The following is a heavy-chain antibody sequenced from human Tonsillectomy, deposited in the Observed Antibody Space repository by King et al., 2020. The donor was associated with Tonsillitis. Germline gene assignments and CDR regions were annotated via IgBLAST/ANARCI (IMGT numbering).Heavy chain of an antibody. CDR1: GGSISSINW. Sequence: QLQLQESGPGLVKPSGTLSLTCAVSGGSISSINWWSWVRQPPGKRLEWIGEIYDNGSTNYNPSLKSRVIISVDISKNQFSLKLSSVTVADTAVYYCARETGSSIDWGQGTLVTVSS. CDR3: ARETGSSID. D-gene: IGHD6-13*01. CDR2: IYDNGST. J-gene: IGHJ4*02. V-gene: IGHV4-4*02.